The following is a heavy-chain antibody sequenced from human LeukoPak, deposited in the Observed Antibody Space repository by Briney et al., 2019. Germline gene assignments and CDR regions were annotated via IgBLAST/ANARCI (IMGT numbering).Heavy chain of an antibody. Sequence: SGTLSLTCAVSGGSISSSNWWSWVRQPPGKGLEWIGEIYHSGSTNYNPSLKSRVTISVDKSKNQFSLKLSSVTAADTAVYYCARSGYSSSWTGDWFDPWGQGTLVTVSS. J-gene: IGHJ5*02. CDR3: ARSGYSSSWTGDWFDP. CDR2: IYHSGST. V-gene: IGHV4-4*02. D-gene: IGHD6-13*01. CDR1: GGSISSSNW.